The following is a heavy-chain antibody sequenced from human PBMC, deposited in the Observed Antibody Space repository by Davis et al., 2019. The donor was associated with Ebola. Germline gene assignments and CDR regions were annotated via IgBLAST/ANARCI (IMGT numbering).Heavy chain of an antibody. J-gene: IGHJ6*04. CDR3: TRPGTTVTTGGMDV. CDR1: GFTFSSYS. Sequence: GESLKISCAASGFTFSSYSMNWVRPAPRPCXFFXSSLTTTISYIYYADSVKGRFTISRDDSKNTAYLKMNSMKPEDRAVYYCTRPGTTVTTGGMDVWGKGRTVTVSS. V-gene: IGHV3-21*01. CDR2: LTTTISYI. D-gene: IGHD4-11*01.